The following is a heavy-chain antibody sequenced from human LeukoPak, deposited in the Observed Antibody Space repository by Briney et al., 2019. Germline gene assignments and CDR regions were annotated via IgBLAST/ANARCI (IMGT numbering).Heavy chain of an antibody. CDR1: GGAIGDYY. J-gene: IGHJ4*02. CDR3: ARSTLFYDILTGFDY. Sequence: SETLSLTCTVSGGAIGDYYWSWIRQPAEKGLEWIGRIYTSGSTNYNPSLKSRVTMSVDTSKNQFSLKLRSVTAADTAVYYCARSTLFYDILTGFDYWGQGTLVTVSS. CDR2: IYTSGST. D-gene: IGHD3-9*01. V-gene: IGHV4-4*07.